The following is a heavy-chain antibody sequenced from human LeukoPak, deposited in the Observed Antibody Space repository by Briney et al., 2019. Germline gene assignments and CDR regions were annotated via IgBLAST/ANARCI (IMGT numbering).Heavy chain of an antibody. J-gene: IGHJ5*02. CDR3: AKTQGYYDA. V-gene: IGHV3-23*01. CDR2: IYGSDDKT. CDR1: GFTFSNYA. D-gene: IGHD2-15*01. Sequence: GGSLRLSCVASGFTFSNYAMSWVRQAPGKGLELVSGIYGSDDKTVYGDAVKGRFTIPRDNSKNTLYLQMNSLRADDTAVYYCAKTQGYYDAWGQGALVTVSS.